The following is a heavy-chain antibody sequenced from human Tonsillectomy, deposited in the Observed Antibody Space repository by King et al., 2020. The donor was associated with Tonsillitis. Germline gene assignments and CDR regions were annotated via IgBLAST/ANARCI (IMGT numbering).Heavy chain of an antibody. CDR3: ARKRGSSCFDY. CDR1: VFTVINYC. J-gene: IGHJ4*02. Sequence: VQLVESGGGLVQPGGSRRLSCAASVFTVINYCMSWYGQAPGKGLAWVANIKQDCREKYYVDSVKGSFTISRDNAKNSLYLQLNSLRGEDTAVYYCARKRGSSCFDYWGQGTLVTVSS. CDR2: IKQDCREK. D-gene: IGHD6-13*01. V-gene: IGHV3-7*01.